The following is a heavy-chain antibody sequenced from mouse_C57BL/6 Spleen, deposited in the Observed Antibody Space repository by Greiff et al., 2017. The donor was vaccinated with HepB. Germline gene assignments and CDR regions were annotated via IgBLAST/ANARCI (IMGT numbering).Heavy chain of an antibody. CDR3: ARSTAQATMAMDY. Sequence: QVQLQQPGAELVMPGASVKLSCKASGYTFTSYWMHWVKQRPGQGLEWIGEIDPSDSYTNYNQKFKGKSTLTVDKSSSTAYMQLSSLPSEDSAVYYCARSTAQATMAMDYWGQGTSVTVSS. CDR1: GYTFTSYW. V-gene: IGHV1-69*01. CDR2: IDPSDSYT. J-gene: IGHJ4*01. D-gene: IGHD3-2*02.